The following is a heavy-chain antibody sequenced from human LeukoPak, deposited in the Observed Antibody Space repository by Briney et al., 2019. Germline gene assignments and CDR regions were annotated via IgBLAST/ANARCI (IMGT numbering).Heavy chain of an antibody. D-gene: IGHD3-10*01. Sequence: SETLSLTCTVSGGSISSSHWWSWVRQPPGKGLEWIGEIYHSGSTNYNPSLKSRVTISVDKSKNQFSLKLSSVTAADTAVYYCAREGYYGSGRNFDYWGQGTLVTVSS. CDR2: IYHSGST. V-gene: IGHV4-4*02. CDR1: GGSISSSHW. J-gene: IGHJ4*02. CDR3: AREGYYGSGRNFDY.